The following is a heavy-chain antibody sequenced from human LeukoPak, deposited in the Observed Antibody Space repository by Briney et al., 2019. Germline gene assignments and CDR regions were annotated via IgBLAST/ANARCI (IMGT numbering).Heavy chain of an antibody. CDR1: GYIFTSYH. V-gene: IGHV1-46*01. J-gene: IGHJ6*04. Sequence: ASVKVSCKASGYIFTSYHMHLVRQAPGQGLEWMGMINPSGGSTIYAQKFQGRVTMTSDTSTSTLYMELSSLRSEDTAVYYCARAREGANLLDVWGKGTTVTVSS. CDR2: INPSGGST. D-gene: IGHD1-26*01. CDR3: ARAREGANLLDV.